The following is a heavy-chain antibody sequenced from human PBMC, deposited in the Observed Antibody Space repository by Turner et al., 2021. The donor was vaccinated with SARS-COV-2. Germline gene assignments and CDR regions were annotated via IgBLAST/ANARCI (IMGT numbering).Heavy chain of an antibody. CDR3: ARDSPYCSSTSCYDV. J-gene: IGHJ6*02. V-gene: IGHV1-69*10. CDR1: GGTFSSYA. CDR2: IIPILGIA. D-gene: IGHD2-2*01. Sequence: QIQLVQSVAEVKKPGSSVQVSCKASGGTFSSYAISWVRQAPGQGLEWMGGIIPILGIANYAQKFQGRVTITADKSTSTAYMELSSLRSEDTAVYYCARDSPYCSSTSCYDVWGQGTTVTVSS.